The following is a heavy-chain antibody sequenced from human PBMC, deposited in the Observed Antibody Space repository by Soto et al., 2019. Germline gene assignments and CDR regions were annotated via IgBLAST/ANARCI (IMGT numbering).Heavy chain of an antibody. CDR3: ARDVDTTSHLNWFDP. CDR1: GFTFSSYG. Sequence: PGGSLRLSCAASGFTFSSYGMHWVRQAPGKGLEGVAVIWYGGTTKNYADSGKGRFTMFRDSSKNTVYLQMDSLKVGDTAVYYCARDVDTTSHLNWFDPWGQGVMVTVSS. V-gene: IGHV3-33*01. CDR2: IWYGGTTK. J-gene: IGHJ5*02. D-gene: IGHD1-1*01.